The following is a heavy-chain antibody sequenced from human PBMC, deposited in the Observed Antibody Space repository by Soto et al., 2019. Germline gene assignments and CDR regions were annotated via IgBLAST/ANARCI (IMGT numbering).Heavy chain of an antibody. CDR1: GFTFSSYA. J-gene: IGHJ6*02. CDR3: ARGVADPYYYYYGMDV. V-gene: IGHV3-30-3*01. Sequence: PGGSLRLSXAASGFTFSSYAMHWVRQAPGKGLEWVAVISYDGSNKYYADSVKGRFTISRDNSKNTLYLQMNSLRAEDTAVYYCARGVADPYYYYYGMDVWGQGTTVTVSS. CDR2: ISYDGSNK. D-gene: IGHD6-19*01.